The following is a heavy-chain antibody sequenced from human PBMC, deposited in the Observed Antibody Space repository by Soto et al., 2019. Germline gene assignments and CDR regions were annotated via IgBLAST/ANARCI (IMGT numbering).Heavy chain of an antibody. V-gene: IGHV3-15*01. Sequence: EVQLVESGGGLVKPGGSLRLSCAASGFTFSNAWMSWVRQAPRKGLEWVGRIKSISDGGTTDYAAPVKGRFTISRDDSKNTLYPQMNSLKTEDTAVYFCTTDAAIVWGQGTLVTVSS. D-gene: IGHD1-26*01. CDR2: IKSISDGGTT. J-gene: IGHJ4*02. CDR1: GFTFSNAW. CDR3: TTDAAIV.